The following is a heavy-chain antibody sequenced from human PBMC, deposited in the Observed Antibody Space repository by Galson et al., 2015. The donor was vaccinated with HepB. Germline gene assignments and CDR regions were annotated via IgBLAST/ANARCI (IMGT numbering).Heavy chain of an antibody. CDR1: GFTFTGSA. V-gene: IGHV1-58*02. CDR2: IVVGSGNT. D-gene: IGHD3-22*01. CDR3: AADKGYYDSSGYYYDLNLDAFDI. Sequence: SVKVSCKASGFTFTGSAMQWVRQARGQRLEWIGWIVVGSGNTNYAQKFQERVTITRDMSTSTAYMELSSLRSEDTAVYYCAADKGYYDSSGYYYDLNLDAFDIWGQGTMVTVSS. J-gene: IGHJ3*02.